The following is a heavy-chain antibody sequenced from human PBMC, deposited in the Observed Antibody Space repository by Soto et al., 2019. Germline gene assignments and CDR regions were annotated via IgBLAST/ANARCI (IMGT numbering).Heavy chain of an antibody. Sequence: AVKVSCKASGGTFSSYAISWVRQAPGQGLEWMGGIIPIFGTANYAQKFQGRVTITADESTSTAYMELSSLRSEDTAVYYCATLQGYSSTAWFEPWGQGTLVTVSS. V-gene: IGHV1-69*13. CDR2: IIPIFGTA. J-gene: IGHJ5*02. D-gene: IGHD6-13*01. CDR1: GGTFSSYA. CDR3: ATLQGYSSTAWFEP.